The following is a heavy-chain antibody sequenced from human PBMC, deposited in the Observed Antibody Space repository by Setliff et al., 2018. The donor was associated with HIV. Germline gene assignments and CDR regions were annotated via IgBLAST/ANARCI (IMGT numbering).Heavy chain of an antibody. V-gene: IGHV4-38-2*02. J-gene: IGHJ3*01. Sequence: KPSETLSLTCTVSGYSISSGYYWGWIRQPPGKGLDWIGSFFPSGGTYYNPSLQSRVTILVDTSKNQLPLKLRSVTVADTAVYYSARETTGWFGELAAAFDLWGQGTLVTVSS. CDR2: FFPSGGT. D-gene: IGHD3-10*01. CDR1: GYSISSGYY. CDR3: ARETTGWFGELAAAFDL.